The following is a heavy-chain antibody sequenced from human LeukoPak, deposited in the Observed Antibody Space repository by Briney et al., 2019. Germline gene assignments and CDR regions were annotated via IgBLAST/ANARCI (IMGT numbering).Heavy chain of an antibody. D-gene: IGHD3-16*02. CDR3: ARGSYDYVWGSYRHKPFDY. Sequence: PSVKVSCKASGYTFTSYGISWVRQAPGQGLEWMGWISAYNGNTNYAQKLQGRVTLTTDTSPSTAYMELRSLRSDDTALYYRARGSYDYVWGSYRHKPFDYWDQGTLVTVSS. CDR1: GYTFTSYG. V-gene: IGHV1-18*01. CDR2: ISAYNGNT. J-gene: IGHJ4*02.